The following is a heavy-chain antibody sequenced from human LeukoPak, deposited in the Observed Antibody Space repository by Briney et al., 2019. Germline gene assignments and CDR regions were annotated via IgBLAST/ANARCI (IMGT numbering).Heavy chain of an antibody. V-gene: IGHV4-59*01. Sequence: SETLSLTCSVFGDSFNEYYWNWVRQPPGKGLQWIGYIYHNGNSNYNPSLKGRLAISVDTAKNQFSLKLTSVTAADTAVYYCARDGGLQSHFDYWGQGALVTVSS. CDR2: IYHNGNS. J-gene: IGHJ4*02. CDR3: ARDGGLQSHFDY. D-gene: IGHD5-24*01. CDR1: GDSFNEYY.